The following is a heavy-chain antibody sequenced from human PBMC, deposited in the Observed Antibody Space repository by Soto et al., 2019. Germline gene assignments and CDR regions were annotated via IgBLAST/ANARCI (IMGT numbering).Heavy chain of an antibody. V-gene: IGHV1-18*04. CDR2: ISAYNGNK. CDR3: AIVYDYVCGSYRPSGSLDY. D-gene: IGHD3-16*02. Sequence: AGVKVSCKASGYTYTSYGISWVRQAPGQGVEWMGWISAYNGNKKYVQKLQGRVTKTTETYTSKAYMEQRSQRSDDTAVYYCAIVYDYVCGSYRPSGSLDYWGQGTLVTVSS. CDR1: GYTYTSYG. J-gene: IGHJ4*02.